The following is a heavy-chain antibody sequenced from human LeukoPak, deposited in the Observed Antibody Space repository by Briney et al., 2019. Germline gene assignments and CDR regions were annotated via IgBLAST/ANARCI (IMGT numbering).Heavy chain of an antibody. J-gene: IGHJ3*02. D-gene: IGHD5-24*01. CDR3: ARRIGDGYNSYAFDI. Sequence: SETLSLTCTVSGGSISSYYWSRIRQPPGKGLEWIGYIYYSGSTNYNPSLKSRVTISVDTSKNQFSLKLSSVTAADTAAYYSARRIGDGYNSYAFDIWGQGTMVTVSS. V-gene: IGHV4-59*08. CDR2: IYYSGST. CDR1: GGSISSYY.